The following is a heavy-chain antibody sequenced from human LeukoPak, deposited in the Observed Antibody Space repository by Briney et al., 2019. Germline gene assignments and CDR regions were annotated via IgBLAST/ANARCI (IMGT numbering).Heavy chain of an antibody. J-gene: IGHJ4*02. CDR2: IKSKTDGGTT. D-gene: IGHD3-3*01. V-gene: IGHV3-15*01. Sequence: GGSLRLSCAASGFTFSNAWMSWVRQTPGKGLEWVGRIKSKTDGGTTDYAAPVKGRFTISRDDSKNTLYLQMNSLKTEDTAVYYCTTRIRSGYYFDYWGQGTLVTVSS. CDR3: TTRIRSGYYFDY. CDR1: GFTFSNAW.